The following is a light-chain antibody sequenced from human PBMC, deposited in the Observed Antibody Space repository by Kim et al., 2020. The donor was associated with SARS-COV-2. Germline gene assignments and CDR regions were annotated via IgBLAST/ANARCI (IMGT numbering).Light chain of an antibody. CDR2: DST. CDR3: LLSYSGLVF. CDR1: TAAVTSGYY. J-gene: IGLJ2*01. V-gene: IGLV7-46*01. Sequence: PGWTVTLPSASNTAAVTSGYYPSWFQRKPGQAPRTLIYDSTHNPSWTPALFSGSLLWGNAALTLSGAQPEDEADYYCLLSYSGLVFFGGGTQLTVL.